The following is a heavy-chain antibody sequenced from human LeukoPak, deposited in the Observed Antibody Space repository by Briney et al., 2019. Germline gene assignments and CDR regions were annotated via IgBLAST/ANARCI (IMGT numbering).Heavy chain of an antibody. V-gene: IGHV1-46*01. D-gene: IGHD1-1*01. CDR3: ARDFGYNWKANWFDP. J-gene: IGHJ5*02. CDR2: INLSGGTT. Sequence: VSVKVSCKASGYTFTSYYMHWVRQAPGQGLEWMGIINLSGGTTYYAQKFQGRVTMTNDMSTSTAYMELSSLRSEDTAVYYCARDFGYNWKANWFDPWGQGTLVTVS. CDR1: GYTFTSYY.